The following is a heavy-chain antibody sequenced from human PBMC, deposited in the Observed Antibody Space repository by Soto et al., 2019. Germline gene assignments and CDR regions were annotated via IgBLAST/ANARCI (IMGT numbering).Heavy chain of an antibody. CDR2: IYPHDADN. V-gene: IGHV5-51*01. J-gene: IGHJ4*02. Sequence: PGESLTLYGKASGYSLTIYWIAWERQVPAKGLEWRGMIYPHDADNRYTPTFQGHVTISADDSISTAYLQWSSLKASDTAMYYCARPRPPGGGGWFAYYYWGQGSLVTVPS. CDR3: ARPRPPGGGGWFAYYY. CDR1: GYSLTIYW. D-gene: IGHD2-15*01.